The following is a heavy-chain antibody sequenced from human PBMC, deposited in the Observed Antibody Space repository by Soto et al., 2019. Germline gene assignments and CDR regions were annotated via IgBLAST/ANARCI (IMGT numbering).Heavy chain of an antibody. CDR2: ISHNGGDS. J-gene: IGHJ4*02. Sequence: EVQLLESGGGLVQPGGSLRLSCAASGFDVKYYDMTWVRQAPGKGMEWVSTISHNGGDSYHADSVRGRFSISRDNSKNTVYLEMDSLRAVDSAKYFCVKGGDDPGAGSSSYFHYWGQGTLVSVSS. CDR3: VKGGDDPGAGSSSYFHY. D-gene: IGHD3-10*01. CDR1: GFDVKYYD. V-gene: IGHV3-23*01.